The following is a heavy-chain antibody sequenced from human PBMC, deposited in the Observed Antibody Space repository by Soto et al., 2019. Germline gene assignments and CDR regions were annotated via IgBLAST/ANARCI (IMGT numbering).Heavy chain of an antibody. CDR3: ARVRRGATNNYYYYYMAV. J-gene: IGHJ6*03. D-gene: IGHD2-8*01. Sequence: SETLSLTCAVSSGSISSSNWWSWVRQPPGKGLEWIGEIYHSGSTNYNPSLKSRVTISVDKSKNQFSLKLSSVTAADTAVYYCARVRRGATNNYYYYYMAVWGKGTTVTVSS. CDR1: SGSISSSNW. CDR2: IYHSGST. V-gene: IGHV4-4*02.